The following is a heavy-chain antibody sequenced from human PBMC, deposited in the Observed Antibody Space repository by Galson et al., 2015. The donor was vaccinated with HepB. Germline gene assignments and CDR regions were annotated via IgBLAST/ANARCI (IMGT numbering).Heavy chain of an antibody. CDR3: VRDGYSSSWYVRYFDL. J-gene: IGHJ2*01. V-gene: IGHV3-66*01. CDR1: GFTVSSNY. CDR2: IYSGGST. D-gene: IGHD6-13*01. Sequence: SLRLSCAASGFTVSSNYMSWVRQAPGKGLEWVSVIYSGGSTYYADSVQGRFTISRDNSKNTLYLQINSLRAEDTAVYYCVRDGYSSSWYVRYFDLWGRGTLVTVSS.